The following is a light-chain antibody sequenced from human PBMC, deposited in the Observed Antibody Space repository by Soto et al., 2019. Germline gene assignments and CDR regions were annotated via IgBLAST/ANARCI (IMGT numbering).Light chain of an antibody. CDR3: QQYNSYS. CDR1: QTISSW. Sequence: IQRTQSPSTLSGSVGDRVTITCRASQTISSWLSWYQQKPGKAPKLLIYDASSLESGVPSRFSGSRSGTEFTLTISSLQPDDFATYYCQQYNSYSFAQGTKVDIK. CDR2: DAS. V-gene: IGKV1-5*01. J-gene: IGKJ1*01.